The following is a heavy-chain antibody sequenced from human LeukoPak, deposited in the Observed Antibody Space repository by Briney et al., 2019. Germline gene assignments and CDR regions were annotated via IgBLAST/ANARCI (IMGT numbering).Heavy chain of an antibody. CDR3: ARGPPNWGYDY. Sequence: ASVKVSRKASGYTFTSYDFNRVRQATGQRPEWMGWMSPNSGDTGYAQKFQDRVTMTRNTSISTAYMELSSLRSDDTAVYYCARGPPNWGYDYWGPGTLVTVSS. CDR1: GYTFTSYD. V-gene: IGHV1-8*01. J-gene: IGHJ4*02. D-gene: IGHD7-27*01. CDR2: MSPNSGDT.